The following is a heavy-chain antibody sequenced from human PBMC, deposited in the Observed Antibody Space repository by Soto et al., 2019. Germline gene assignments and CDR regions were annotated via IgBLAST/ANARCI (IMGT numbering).Heavy chain of an antibody. CDR1: GFTFSAYA. V-gene: IGHV3-23*01. Sequence: EVQLLESGGGLVQPGGSLRLSCEASGFTFSAYAMSWVRQAPGKGLEWVSALTDNGGGTYYADSVKGRFTVARDNFKNTVYLQMNNMSAEDKVIYYGAKVVLPLSSGYYFDYWGQGALVTVSS. CDR2: LTDNGGGT. J-gene: IGHJ4*02. D-gene: IGHD3-22*01. CDR3: AKVVLPLSSGYYFDY.